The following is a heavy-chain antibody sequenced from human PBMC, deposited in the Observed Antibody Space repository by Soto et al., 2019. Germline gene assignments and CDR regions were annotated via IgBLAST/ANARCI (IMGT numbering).Heavy chain of an antibody. V-gene: IGHV4-59*08. CDR2: IYYSGST. D-gene: IGHD5-12*01. J-gene: IGHJ4*02. CDR3: AIIKVATKNTPFDY. CDR1: GGSISSYY. Sequence: PSETLSLTCTVSGGSISSYYWSWIRQPPGKGLEWIGYIYYSGSTNYNPSLKSRVTISVDTSKNQFSLNLSSVTAADTAVYYCAIIKVATKNTPFDYWGQGTLVTVSS.